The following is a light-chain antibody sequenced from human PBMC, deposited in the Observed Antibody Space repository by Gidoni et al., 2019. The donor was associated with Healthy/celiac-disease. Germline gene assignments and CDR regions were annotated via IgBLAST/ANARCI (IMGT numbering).Light chain of an antibody. J-gene: IGLJ1*01. V-gene: IGLV2-23*01. Sequence: QSALTQPASVSGSPGQSITISCTGTSSDVGSYNLVSWYQQHPGKAPKLMIYEGSKRPSGVSKRFSGSKSGNTASLTISGLQAEDEADYYCCSYAGRARVFGTGTKVTVL. CDR2: EGS. CDR3: CSYAGRARV. CDR1: SSDVGSYNL.